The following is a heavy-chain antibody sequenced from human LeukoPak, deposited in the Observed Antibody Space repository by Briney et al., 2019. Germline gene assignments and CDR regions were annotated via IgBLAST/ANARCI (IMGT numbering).Heavy chain of an antibody. V-gene: IGHV3-21*01. Sequence: GGSLRLSCAASGFTFSSYSMNWVRQAPGKGLEWVSSISSSSSYIYYADSVKGRFTISRDNAKNSLYLQMNSLRAEDTAVYYCARDNRPTLGPYDSSGYYHDYWGQGTLVTVSS. CDR2: ISSSSSYI. CDR1: GFTFSSYS. CDR3: ARDNRPTLGPYDSSGYYHDY. J-gene: IGHJ4*02. D-gene: IGHD3-22*01.